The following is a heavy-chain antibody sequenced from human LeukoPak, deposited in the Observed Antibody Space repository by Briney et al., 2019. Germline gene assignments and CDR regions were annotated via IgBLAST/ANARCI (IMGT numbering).Heavy chain of an antibody. J-gene: IGHJ4*02. Sequence: SETLSLTCTVSDGSITSSSYYWGWIRQPPGKGLEWIGNILYSGTTYHNPSLKSRVTISVDMSKNQFSLKLSSVTAADTAVYYCARSGIAVDYWGQGTLVTASS. D-gene: IGHD6-19*01. CDR2: ILYSGTT. V-gene: IGHV4-39*01. CDR1: DGSITSSSYY. CDR3: ARSGIAVDY.